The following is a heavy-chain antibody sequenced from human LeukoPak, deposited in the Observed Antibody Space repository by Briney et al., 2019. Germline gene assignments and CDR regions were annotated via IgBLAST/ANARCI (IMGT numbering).Heavy chain of an antibody. CDR1: GFTFSSDS. J-gene: IGHJ4*02. CDR2: VSRSGSLI. Sequence: GGSLRLSCAASGFTFSSDSMNWVRQAPGNGLEWVSSVSRSGSLIFYADSVKGRFTISRDNAKNPLYLQMNSLRAEDSAVYYCARDVHPLIDYWGQGILVIVSS. D-gene: IGHD3-10*02. CDR3: ARDVHPLIDY. V-gene: IGHV3-21*01.